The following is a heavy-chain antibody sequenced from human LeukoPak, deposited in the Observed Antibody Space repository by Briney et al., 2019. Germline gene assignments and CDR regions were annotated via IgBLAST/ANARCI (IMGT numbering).Heavy chain of an antibody. CDR2: IYYSGST. V-gene: IGHV4-31*03. D-gene: IGHD4-17*01. CDR1: GGPISSGGYY. Sequence: SETLSLTCTVSGGPISSGGYYWSWIRQHPGKGLEWIGYIYYSGSTHYNPSLKSRVTISVDTSKNQFSLKLSSVAAADTAVYYCARVGYGDYGRWGQGTLVTVSS. J-gene: IGHJ4*02. CDR3: ARVGYGDYGR.